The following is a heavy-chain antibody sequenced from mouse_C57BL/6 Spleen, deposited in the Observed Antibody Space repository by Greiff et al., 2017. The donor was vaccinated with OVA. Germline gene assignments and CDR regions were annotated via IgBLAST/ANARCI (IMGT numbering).Heavy chain of an antibody. Sequence: EVQLVESGEGLVKPGGSLKLSCAASGFTFSSYAMSWVRQTPEKRLEWVAYISSGGDYIYYADTVKGRFTISRDNARNTLYLQMSSLKSEDTAMYYCTRDRGSYYDGSITDAMDYWGQGTSVTVSS. CDR2: ISSGGDYI. J-gene: IGHJ4*01. CDR3: TRDRGSYYDGSITDAMDY. V-gene: IGHV5-9-1*02. D-gene: IGHD1-1*01. CDR1: GFTFSSYA.